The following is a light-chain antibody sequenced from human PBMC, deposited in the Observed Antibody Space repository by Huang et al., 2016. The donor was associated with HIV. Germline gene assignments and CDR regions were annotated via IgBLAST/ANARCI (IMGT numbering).Light chain of an antibody. CDR2: WAF. CDR1: QSVLCHSNNKNC. J-gene: IGKJ1*01. V-gene: IGKV4-1*01. Sequence: DIVLTQSPDSLAVSLGERATIRCKSSQSVLCHSNNKNCLAWYQQKTRQAPKLLIHWAFIRESGVADRFSGSGSGTNFTLTISSLQAEDVALYYCQQYYTVPRTFGQGTQVEI. CDR3: QQYYTVPRT.